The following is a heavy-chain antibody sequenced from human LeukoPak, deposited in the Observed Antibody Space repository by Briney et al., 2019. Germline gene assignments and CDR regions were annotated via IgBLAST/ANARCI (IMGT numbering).Heavy chain of an antibody. V-gene: IGHV3-23*01. CDR1: GFIFRDYA. Sequence: GGSLRLSCVASGFIFRDYAMGWVRQIPGKGLEWVATINKNGAEMFYADSVKGRFTISRDNSKNTLNMHLRSLRADDTAVYYCAKHDGWELHDYCFDYWGQGTLVTVSS. CDR3: AKHDGWELHDYCFDY. J-gene: IGHJ4*02. D-gene: IGHD1-26*01. CDR2: INKNGAEM.